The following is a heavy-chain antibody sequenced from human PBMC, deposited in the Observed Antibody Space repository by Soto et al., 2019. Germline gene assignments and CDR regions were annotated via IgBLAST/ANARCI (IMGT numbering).Heavy chain of an antibody. J-gene: IGHJ6*02. CDR3: AGRIAAGGGRDV. Sequence: EVQLVESGGGLVKPGGSLRLSCAASGFTFSSHTMTWVRQAPGKGLEWVSSISSSSGYIHYADSVKGRFTISRDNANNSLYLQMNSGRAEDPALYYCAGRIAAGGGRDVGGQGTTVSVSS. CDR1: GFTFSSHT. D-gene: IGHD6-13*01. CDR2: ISSSSGYI. V-gene: IGHV3-21*02.